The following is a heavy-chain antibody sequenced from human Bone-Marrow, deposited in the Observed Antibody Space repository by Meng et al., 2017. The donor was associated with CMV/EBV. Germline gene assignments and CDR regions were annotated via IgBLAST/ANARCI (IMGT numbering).Heavy chain of an antibody. D-gene: IGHD4-17*01. J-gene: IGHJ4*02. Sequence: GESLKISCAASGFTFSSYAMSWVRQAPGKGLEWVSVIYSGGSSTYYADSVKGRFTISRDNAKNSLYLQMNSLRAEDTAVYYCARPYGDYEDYFDYWGQGTLVTVSS. CDR1: GFTFSSYA. V-gene: IGHV3-23*03. CDR2: IYSGGSST. CDR3: ARPYGDYEDYFDY.